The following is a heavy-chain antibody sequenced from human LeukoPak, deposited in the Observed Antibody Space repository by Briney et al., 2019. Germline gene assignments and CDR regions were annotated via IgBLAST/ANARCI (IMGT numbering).Heavy chain of an antibody. CDR3: ARDGLPAGADF. CDR1: GFTFSSHG. D-gene: IGHD3/OR15-3a*01. Sequence: TGGSLRLSCAASGFTFSSHGMHWVRQAPGKGLEWVANINGDGSETHYLDSVKGRFTVSRDNAKSSLYLQMITLRADDTALYYCARDGLPAGADFWGQGTLVTVTS. V-gene: IGHV3-7*01. CDR2: INGDGSET. J-gene: IGHJ4*02.